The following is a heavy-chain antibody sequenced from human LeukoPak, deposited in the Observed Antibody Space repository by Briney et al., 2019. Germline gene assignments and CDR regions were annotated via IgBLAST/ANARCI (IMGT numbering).Heavy chain of an antibody. D-gene: IGHD3-10*01. CDR1: GFTFSSYA. CDR2: ISYDGSNK. CDR3: AGFRELKPFDY. J-gene: IGHJ4*02. Sequence: GGSLRLSCADSGFTFSSYAMHWVRQAPGKGLEWVAVISYDGSNKYYADSVKGRFTISRDNSKNTLYLQMNSLRAEDTAVYYCAGFRELKPFDYWGQGTLVTVSS. V-gene: IGHV3-30*04.